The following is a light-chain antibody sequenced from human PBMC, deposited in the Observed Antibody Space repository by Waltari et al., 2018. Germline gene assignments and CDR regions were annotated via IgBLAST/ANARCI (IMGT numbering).Light chain of an antibody. Sequence: NFMLTQPHSVSESPGKTVTISCTRNSGDIVGDYVQWYQQRPGSAPTTGIYEDDQRPSGGPDRCAGSIEPSNSASLPIARLRTEDEADYYCQSYDNNIVLFGGGTKLTVL. V-gene: IGLV6-57*03. J-gene: IGLJ2*01. CDR1: SGDIVGDY. CDR3: QSYDNNIVL. CDR2: EDD.